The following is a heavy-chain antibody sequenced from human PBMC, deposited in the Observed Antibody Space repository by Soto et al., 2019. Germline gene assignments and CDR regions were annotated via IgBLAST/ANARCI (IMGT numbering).Heavy chain of an antibody. J-gene: IGHJ4*02. Sequence: QVQLVQSGAEVKKPGASVKVSCKASGYTFTSYYMHWVRPAPGQGLEWMGIINPSGGSTSYAQKFQGRVTMTRDTSTSTVYMELSSLRSEDTAVYYCARVGVYCTNGVCYMDYWGQGTLVTVSS. CDR3: ARVGVYCTNGVCYMDY. D-gene: IGHD2-8*01. CDR1: GYTFTSYY. CDR2: INPSGGST. V-gene: IGHV1-46*01.